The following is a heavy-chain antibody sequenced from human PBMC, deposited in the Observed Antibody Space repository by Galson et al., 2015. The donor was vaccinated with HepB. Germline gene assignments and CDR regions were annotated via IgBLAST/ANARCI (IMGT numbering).Heavy chain of an antibody. CDR3: ARAGDTVNMVGLRFDY. V-gene: IGHV1-69*13. D-gene: IGHD4/OR15-4a*01. CDR2: IMSIFGKA. Sequence: SVKVSCKASGGTFSRNVISWVRQAPGQGLEWMGGIMSIFGKANSAQKFQGRVTITAQKFQGRVTITADESTSTAYMELSSLRSEDTAVYYCARAGDTVNMVGLRFDYWGQGTLVTVSS. J-gene: IGHJ4*02. CDR1: GGTFSRNV.